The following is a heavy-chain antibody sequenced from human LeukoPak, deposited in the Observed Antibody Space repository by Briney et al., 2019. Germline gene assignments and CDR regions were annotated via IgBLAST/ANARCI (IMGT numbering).Heavy chain of an antibody. D-gene: IGHD2-2*02. J-gene: IGHJ4*02. CDR1: GFTFDDYA. CDR3: AKDMGYCSSTSCYTPGY. Sequence: PGGSLRLSCAASGFTFDDYAMHWVRQAPRKGLEWVSGISWNSGSIAYADSVKGRFTISRDNAKNSLYLQMNSLRAEDTALYYCAKDMGYCSSTSCYTPGYWGQGTLVTVSS. V-gene: IGHV3-9*01. CDR2: ISWNSGSI.